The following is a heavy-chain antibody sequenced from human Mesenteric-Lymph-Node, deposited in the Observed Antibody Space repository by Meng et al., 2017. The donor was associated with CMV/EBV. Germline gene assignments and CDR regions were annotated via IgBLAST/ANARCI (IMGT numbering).Heavy chain of an antibody. Sequence: GESLKISCTASGFTFGDYAMSWVRQAPGKGLEWVGFIRSKAYGGTTEYAVSVKGRFTISRDDSKSIAYLQMNSLKTEDTAVYYCTTVGATYYFDYWGQGTLVTVSS. CDR1: GFTFGDYA. V-gene: IGHV3-49*04. CDR3: TTVGATYYFDY. D-gene: IGHD1-26*01. CDR2: IRSKAYGGTT. J-gene: IGHJ4*02.